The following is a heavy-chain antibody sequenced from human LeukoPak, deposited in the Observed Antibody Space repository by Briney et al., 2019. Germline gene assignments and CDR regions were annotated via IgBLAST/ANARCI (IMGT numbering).Heavy chain of an antibody. V-gene: IGHV3-48*04. Sequence: QPGGSLRLSCAASGFTFSSYAMSWVRQAPGKGLEWVSAISGSGSTIYYADSVKGRFTISRDNAKNSLYLQMNSLRAEDTAVYYCARVLSKMTLPLDYWGQGTLVTVSS. D-gene: IGHD2-21*02. CDR1: GFTFSSYA. CDR3: ARVLSKMTLPLDY. J-gene: IGHJ4*02. CDR2: ISGSGSTI.